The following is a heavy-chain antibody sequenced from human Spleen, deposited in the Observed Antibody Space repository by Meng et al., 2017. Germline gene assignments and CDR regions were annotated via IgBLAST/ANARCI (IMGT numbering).Heavy chain of an antibody. V-gene: IGHV3-21*01. Sequence: GESLKISCVDSGFTFSSYRMTWVRQAPGKGLEWVSSISSSSSHIYYADSVKGRFTVSRDNAKKSLYLQMNSLRAEDTAVYYCVRVAAFGYNNTWYNWFDPWGQGTLVTVSS. J-gene: IGHJ5*02. CDR3: VRVAAFGYNNTWYNWFDP. CDR2: ISSSSSHI. D-gene: IGHD6-13*01. CDR1: GFTFSSYR.